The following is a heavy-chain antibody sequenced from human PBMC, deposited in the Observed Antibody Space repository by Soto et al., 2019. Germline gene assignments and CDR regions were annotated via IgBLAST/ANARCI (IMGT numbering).Heavy chain of an antibody. V-gene: IGHV1-18*01. J-gene: IGHJ4*02. CDR3: ARDGGTVTTDY. D-gene: IGHD4-17*01. CDR2: ISVYNGNT. Sequence: QVQLVQSGAEVKKPGASVKVSCKASGYTFTSYGISWVRQAPGQGLEWMGGISVYNGNTNYAQKLQGRVTLPTDTATRTAYRELRSLRSDDTAVYYCARDGGTVTTDYWGQGTLVTVSS. CDR1: GYTFTSYG.